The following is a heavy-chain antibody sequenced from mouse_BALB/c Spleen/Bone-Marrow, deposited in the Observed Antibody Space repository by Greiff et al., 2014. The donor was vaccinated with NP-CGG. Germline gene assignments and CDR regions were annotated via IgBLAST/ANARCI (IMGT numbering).Heavy chain of an antibody. V-gene: IGHV1S22*01. Sequence: LQQSGSELVRPGASVKLSCKASGYTFTSYWMHWVRQRHGQGLEWIGNIYPGSGRTYYDEKFKNKVSLTVDTSSSTAYMHLSSLTSEDSAVYYCTRREGAYYGNYVGYCDYWGQGTTLTVSS. CDR2: IYPGSGRT. CDR3: TRREGAYYGNYVGYCDY. CDR1: GYTFTSYW. J-gene: IGHJ2*01. D-gene: IGHD2-10*01.